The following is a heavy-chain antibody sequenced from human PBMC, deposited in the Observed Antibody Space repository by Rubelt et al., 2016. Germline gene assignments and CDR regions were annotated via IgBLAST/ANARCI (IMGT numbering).Heavy chain of an antibody. CDR1: GGTFSSYA. CDR2: IIPIFGTA. J-gene: IGHJ5*02. CDR3: ATGGDFGVVIPNWFDP. D-gene: IGHD3-3*01. V-gene: IGHV1-69*01. Sequence: QVQLVQSGAEVKKPGSSVKVSCKASGGTFSSYAISWVRQAPGQGLEWMGGIIPIFGTANYAQKFQGRGTITADEATGTAYMELSRLRSEDTAVYYCATGGDFGVVIPNWFDPWGQGTLVTVSS.